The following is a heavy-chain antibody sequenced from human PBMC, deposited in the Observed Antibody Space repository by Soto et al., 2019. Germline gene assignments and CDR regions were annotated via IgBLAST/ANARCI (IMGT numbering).Heavy chain of an antibody. V-gene: IGHV1-18*01. CDR3: AILNYYDSSGSFDY. CDR2: ISAYNGNT. Sequence: ASVKVSCKASGYTFTSYGISWVRQAPGQGLEWMGWISAYNGNTNYAQKLQGRVTMTADTSTSTAYMELSSLRSEDTAVYYCAILNYYDSSGSFDYWGQGTLVTVSS. CDR1: GYTFTSYG. J-gene: IGHJ4*02. D-gene: IGHD3-22*01.